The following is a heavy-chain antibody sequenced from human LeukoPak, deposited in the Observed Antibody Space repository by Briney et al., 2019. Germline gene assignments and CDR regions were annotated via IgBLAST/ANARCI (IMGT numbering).Heavy chain of an antibody. V-gene: IGHV3-21*01. CDR3: ARDPVPITIFGVVIPF. CDR2: ISSSGTYI. J-gene: IGHJ4*02. CDR1: KFTFSTYY. D-gene: IGHD3-3*01. Sequence: GGSLRLSCAASKFTFSTYYMNWVRQAPGKGLEWVSSISSSGTYIYYADSVKGRFTISRDNAKNSLYLQMNSLRVEDTAVYYCARDPVPITIFGVVIPFWGQGTLVAVSS.